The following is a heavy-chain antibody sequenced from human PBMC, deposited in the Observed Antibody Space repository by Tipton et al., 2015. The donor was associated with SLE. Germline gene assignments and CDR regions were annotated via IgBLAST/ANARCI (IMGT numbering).Heavy chain of an antibody. CDR2: FYYDGTT. Sequence: LRLSCTVSGGSISSSSFYWGWIRQPPGKGLEWIGSFYYDGTTYYNPSLKSRVTISLDTSKNQFSLKVTSMTAADTAVYYCARDAGLVGTGATPLGYWGQGTLVSVSS. CDR3: ARDAGLVGTGATPLGY. CDR1: GGSISSSSFY. V-gene: IGHV4-39*07. J-gene: IGHJ4*02. D-gene: IGHD5-24*01.